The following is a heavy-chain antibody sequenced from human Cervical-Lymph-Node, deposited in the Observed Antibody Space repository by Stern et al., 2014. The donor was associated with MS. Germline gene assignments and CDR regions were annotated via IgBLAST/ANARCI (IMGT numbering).Heavy chain of an antibody. CDR2: MSPNSGNT. Sequence: VQLVESGAEVKPPGASVKVSCKASGYTFTSLDINWVRQATGQGLEWMGYMSPNSGNTGYAQKFQGRVTMTRNISISTAYMELSSLTSEDTAVYYCARGVAAGVDFWGQGTLVTVSS. CDR1: GYTFTSLD. CDR3: ARGVAAGVDF. V-gene: IGHV1-8*01. D-gene: IGHD6-13*01. J-gene: IGHJ4*02.